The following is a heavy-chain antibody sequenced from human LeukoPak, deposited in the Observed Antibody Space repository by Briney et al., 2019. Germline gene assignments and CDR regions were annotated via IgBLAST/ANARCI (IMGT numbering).Heavy chain of an antibody. CDR2: IIPILGIA. Sequence: SVKVSCKASGGTFSSYAISWVRQDPGQGLEWMGRIIPILGIANYAQKFQGRVTITADKSTSTAYMELSSLRSEDTAVYYCARARYCSGGSCYWAYAFDIWGQGTMVTVSS. V-gene: IGHV1-69*04. CDR3: ARARYCSGGSCYWAYAFDI. CDR1: GGTFSSYA. D-gene: IGHD2-15*01. J-gene: IGHJ3*02.